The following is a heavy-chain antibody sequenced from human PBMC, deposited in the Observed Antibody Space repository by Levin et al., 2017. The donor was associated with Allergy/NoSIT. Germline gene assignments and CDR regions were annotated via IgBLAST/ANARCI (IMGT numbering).Heavy chain of an antibody. CDR2: VSGSGCST. CDR3: ARKGSIAAAEIGDYFDS. Sequence: LSLTCAASGFTFRSSAMNWVRQAPGKGLEWVSAVSGSGCSTDYADPVKGRFTISRDNSKNTLYLQMNSLRAEDTATYYCARKGSIAAAEIGDYFDSWGQGTLVTVSS. D-gene: IGHD6-13*01. V-gene: IGHV3-23*01. CDR1: GFTFRSSA. J-gene: IGHJ4*02.